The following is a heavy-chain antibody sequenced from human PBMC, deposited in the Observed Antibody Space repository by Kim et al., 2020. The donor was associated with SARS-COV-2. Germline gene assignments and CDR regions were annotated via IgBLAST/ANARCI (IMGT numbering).Heavy chain of an antibody. CDR1: GFTFSSYA. CDR3: AKAYGSPTTADYYYYYGMDV. J-gene: IGHJ6*02. D-gene: IGHD4-4*01. V-gene: IGHV3-23*01. Sequence: GGSLRLSFAASGFTFSSYAMSWVRQAPGKGLEWVSAISGSGGSTYYADSVKGRFTISRDNSKNTLYLQMNSLRAEDTAVYYCAKAYGSPTTADYYYYYGMDVWGQGTTVTVSS. CDR2: ISGSGGST.